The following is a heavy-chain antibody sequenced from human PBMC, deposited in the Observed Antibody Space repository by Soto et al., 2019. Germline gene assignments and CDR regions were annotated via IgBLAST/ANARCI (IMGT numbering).Heavy chain of an antibody. Sequence: SETLSLTCTVYGGSLSGYYWSWSSQPPVNCLEWIGEINHSGSTNYNPSLKSRVTISVDTSKNQFSLKLSSVTAADTAVYYCARGGGRSGWYANYYYYYGMDVWGQGTTVIVSS. CDR1: GGSLSGYY. J-gene: IGHJ6*02. CDR3: ARGGGRSGWYANYYYYYGMDV. CDR2: INHSGST. V-gene: IGHV4-34*01. D-gene: IGHD6-19*01.